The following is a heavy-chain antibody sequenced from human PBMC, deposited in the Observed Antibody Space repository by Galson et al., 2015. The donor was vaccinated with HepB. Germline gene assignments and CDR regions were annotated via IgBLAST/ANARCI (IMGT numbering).Heavy chain of an antibody. Sequence: SLRLSCAASGFTFSSSAIHWVRQTSGKGLEWVGRIRSKASNYATAYTASLKGRFTISRDDSKNTAYLHMRSLRTEDTAVYYCTRLDDLSGYSSSWGQGTLVTVSS. CDR1: GFTFSSSA. V-gene: IGHV3-73*01. CDR2: IRSKASNYAT. D-gene: IGHD6-13*01. J-gene: IGHJ4*02. CDR3: TRLDDLSGYSSS.